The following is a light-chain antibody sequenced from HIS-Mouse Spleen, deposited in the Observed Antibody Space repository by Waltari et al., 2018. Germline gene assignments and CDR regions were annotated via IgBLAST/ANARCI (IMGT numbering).Light chain of an antibody. CDR2: EDS. Sequence: SYELTQPPSVSVSPGQTARITCSGDALPKKYAYWYQQKSGQAPVLVIYEDSKRPSGIPGGFAGDSAGRMATLTISGAQVEDEADYYCDSTDSSGNHRVFGGGTKLTVL. CDR1: ALPKKY. CDR3: DSTDSSGNHRV. V-gene: IGLV3-10*01. J-gene: IGLJ2*01.